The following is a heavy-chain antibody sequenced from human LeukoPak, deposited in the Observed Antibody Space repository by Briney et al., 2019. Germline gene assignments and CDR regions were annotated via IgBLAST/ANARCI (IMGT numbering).Heavy chain of an antibody. Sequence: GGSLRLSCAASGFTFSSYAMSWVRQAPGKGLEWVSAVSGSGGSTYYADSVKGRFTISRDNSKNTLYLQMNSLRVEDTAVYYCARDWGHTYNTGYFDYWGQGTLVTVSS. CDR3: ARDWGHTYNTGYFDY. CDR2: VSGSGGST. J-gene: IGHJ4*02. V-gene: IGHV3-23*01. CDR1: GFTFSSYA. D-gene: IGHD1-14*01.